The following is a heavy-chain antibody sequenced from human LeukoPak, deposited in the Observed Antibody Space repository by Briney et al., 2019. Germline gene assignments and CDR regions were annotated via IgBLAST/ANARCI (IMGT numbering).Heavy chain of an antibody. Sequence: SETLSLTCTVSGGSISSYYWSWIRQPPGKGLEWIGSVYYSGSSFYSPSLKSRVTISVDMSKNQFSLRLNSVTAADTAVYYCARDEGYATGFDRDYWGQGTLVTVSS. D-gene: IGHD1-1*01. CDR1: GGSISSYY. V-gene: IGHV4-59*12. CDR2: VYYSGSS. J-gene: IGHJ4*02. CDR3: ARDEGYATGFDRDY.